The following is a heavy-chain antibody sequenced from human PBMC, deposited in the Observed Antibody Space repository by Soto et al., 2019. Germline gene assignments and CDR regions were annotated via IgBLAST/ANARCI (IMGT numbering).Heavy chain of an antibody. CDR2: IDPSDSYT. Sequence: GESLKISCKGSGYSFISYWISWVRQMPGKGLEWMGRIDPSDSYTNYSPSFQGHVTISADKSISTAYLQWSSLKASDTAMYYCARRGFIAAADYYYGMDVWGQGTTVTVSS. J-gene: IGHJ6*02. V-gene: IGHV5-10-1*01. D-gene: IGHD6-13*01. CDR3: ARRGFIAAADYYYGMDV. CDR1: GYSFISYW.